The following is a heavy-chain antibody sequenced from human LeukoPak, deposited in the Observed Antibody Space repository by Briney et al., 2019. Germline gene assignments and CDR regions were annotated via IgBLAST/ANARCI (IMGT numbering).Heavy chain of an antibody. CDR2: ISGSGGST. CDR1: GFTFSSYA. J-gene: IGHJ4*02. CDR3: AKTIDSSGYRYYFDY. Sequence: GGSLRLSCAPSGFTFSSYAMSWVRQAPGKGLEWVSSISGSGGSTYYADSVKGRFTISRDNSRNTLYLQMNSLRAEDTAVYYCAKTIDSSGYRYYFDYWGQGTLVTVSS. V-gene: IGHV3-23*01. D-gene: IGHD3-22*01.